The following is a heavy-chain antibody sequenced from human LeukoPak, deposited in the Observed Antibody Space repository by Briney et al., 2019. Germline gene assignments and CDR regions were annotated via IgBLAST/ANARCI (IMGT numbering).Heavy chain of an antibody. CDR2: INPNSGGT. CDR3: ARDETGDNWFDP. V-gene: IGHV1-2*02. CDR1: GYTFTGYY. Sequence: ASVKVSCKASGYTFTGYYMHWVRQAPGQGLEWMGWINPNSGGTNYAQKFQGRVTMTRDTSISTAYMELSRLRSDDMAVYYCARDETGDNWFDPWGQGTLVTVSS. J-gene: IGHJ5*02. D-gene: IGHD1-14*01.